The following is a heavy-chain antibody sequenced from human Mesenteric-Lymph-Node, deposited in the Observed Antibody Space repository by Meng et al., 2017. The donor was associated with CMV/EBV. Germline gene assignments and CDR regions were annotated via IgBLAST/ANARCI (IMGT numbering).Heavy chain of an antibody. J-gene: IGHJ5*02. V-gene: IGHV4-59*08. Sequence: SISIYYESWIRQPPGQGLEWIGYRHYSGSTTYNPSLRGRVTMSVDTSKTQFSLRLTSVTAADTAVYYCARHGAFCTRTGCNNAWFDPWGQGTLVTVSS. CDR1: SISIYY. CDR2: RHYSGST. D-gene: IGHD2-2*02. CDR3: ARHGAFCTRTGCNNAWFDP.